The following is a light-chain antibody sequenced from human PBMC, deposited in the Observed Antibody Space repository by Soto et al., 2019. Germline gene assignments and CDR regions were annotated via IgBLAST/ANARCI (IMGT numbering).Light chain of an antibody. Sequence: QSVLTQPASVSGSPGQSITISCTGTSSDVDGYNYVSWYQQHPGKAPKLMIYEVSNRPSGVSNRFSGSKSGNTASLTISGLQAEDEADYYCSSYTSSSTLDNVFGTGTKVTVL. J-gene: IGLJ1*01. V-gene: IGLV2-14*01. CDR3: SSYTSSSTLDNV. CDR1: SSDVDGYNY. CDR2: EVS.